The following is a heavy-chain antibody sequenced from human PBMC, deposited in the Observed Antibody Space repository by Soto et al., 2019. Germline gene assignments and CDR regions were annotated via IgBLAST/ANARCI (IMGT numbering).Heavy chain of an antibody. J-gene: IGHJ3*02. CDR2: LYDLDGT. CDR1: GFTVSGKKY. D-gene: IGHD3-10*01. Sequence: GGSLRLSCAAFGFTVSGKKYVAWVRQAPGKGLEWVSALYDLDGTYYADSVKGRFTTSSDSSRTTVYLQMNDLRPDDTAVYSCATWHLREHAYDIWGQGTTVTVSS. CDR3: ATWHLREHAYDI. V-gene: IGHV3-53*01.